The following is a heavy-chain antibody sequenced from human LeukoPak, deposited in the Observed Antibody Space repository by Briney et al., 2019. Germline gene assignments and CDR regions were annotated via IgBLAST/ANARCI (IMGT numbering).Heavy chain of an antibody. J-gene: IGHJ6*03. CDR1: GYTFTGYY. D-gene: IGHD1-7*01. V-gene: IGHV1-2*02. CDR3: ARARGNYDLYYYYMDV. Sequence: ASVKVSCKASGYTFTGYYMHWVRQAPGQGLERMGWINPNSGGTNYAQKFQGRVTMTRDTSISTAYMELSRLRSDDTAVYYCARARGNYDLYYYYMDVWGKGTTVTVSS. CDR2: INPNSGGT.